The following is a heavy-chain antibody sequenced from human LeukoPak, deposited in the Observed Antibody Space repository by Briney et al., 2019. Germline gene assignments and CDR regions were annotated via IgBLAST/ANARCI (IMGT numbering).Heavy chain of an antibody. CDR1: GFTFSSYE. Sequence: GGSLRLSCAASGFTFSSYEMNWVRQAPGKGLEWVSYISSSGSTIYYADSVKGRFTISRDNSKNTLYLQMNSLRAEDTAVYYCAKDKYWESSDWPSLDYWGQGTLVTVSS. CDR3: AKDKYWESSDWPSLDY. CDR2: ISSSGSTI. J-gene: IGHJ4*02. V-gene: IGHV3-48*03. D-gene: IGHD6-25*01.